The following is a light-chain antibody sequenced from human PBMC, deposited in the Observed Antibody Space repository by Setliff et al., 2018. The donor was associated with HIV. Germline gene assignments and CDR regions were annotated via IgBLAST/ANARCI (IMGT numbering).Light chain of an antibody. CDR3: SSYTGSGTYV. CDR1: SSDIGGYNY. J-gene: IGLJ1*01. CDR2: DVS. Sequence: SVLTQPASVSGSPGQSITISCTGTSSDIGGYNYVSWYRQHPGKAPKLMIYDVSNRPSGVSIRFSASKSGSTASLTISGLQPEDEADYYCSSYTGSGTYVFGAGTKVTVL. V-gene: IGLV2-14*03.